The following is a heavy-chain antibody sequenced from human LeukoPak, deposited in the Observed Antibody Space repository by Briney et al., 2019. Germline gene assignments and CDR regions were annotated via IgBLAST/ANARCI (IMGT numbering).Heavy chain of an antibody. CDR1: ANTFSDYW. V-gene: IGHV5-51*01. J-gene: IGHJ4*02. Sequence: GESLKISCQGSANTFSDYWIGWVRQMPGKGLEWMGVIYPDDSQTTYSPSFERQVTISADKSINTAYLQWNSLKASDTAMYYCARLSINGHSSGYNYFAYWGQGTLVTVSS. D-gene: IGHD3-22*01. CDR3: ARLSINGHSSGYNYFAY. CDR2: IYPDDSQT.